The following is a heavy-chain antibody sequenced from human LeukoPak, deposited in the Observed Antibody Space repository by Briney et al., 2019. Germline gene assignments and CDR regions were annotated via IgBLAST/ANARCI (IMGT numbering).Heavy chain of an antibody. V-gene: IGHV3-11*01. CDR2: ISGSGTTI. J-gene: IGHJ3*01. CDR3: GRDFGLVGTKRSFDL. D-gene: IGHD1-7*01. Sequence: GGSLRLSCAASGFTFTGYYMGWIRQAPGKGLEWLSYISGSGTTIFYADSVKGRFTISRDNAKNSVDLQMNSLRAEDTAVYYCGRDFGLVGTKRSFDLWGQGTMVTVSS. CDR1: GFTFTGYY.